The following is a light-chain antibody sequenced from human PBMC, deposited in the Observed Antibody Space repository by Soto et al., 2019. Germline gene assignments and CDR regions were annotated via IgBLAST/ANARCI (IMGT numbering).Light chain of an antibody. CDR3: QQYYTSPYT. J-gene: IGKJ2*01. CDR1: QSINYDH. Sequence: EIVLTQSPGTLSLSPGERATLSCRASQSINYDHLAWYQNRPGRAPRLLIYTATYRAGGIPDRFSGSGSGTEFALTICGPEPEDLALYYCQQYYTSPYTFGQGTKLEI. CDR2: TAT. V-gene: IGKV3-20*01.